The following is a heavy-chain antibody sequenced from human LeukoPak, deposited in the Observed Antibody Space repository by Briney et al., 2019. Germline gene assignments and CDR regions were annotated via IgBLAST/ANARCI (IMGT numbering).Heavy chain of an antibody. D-gene: IGHD3-22*01. J-gene: IGHJ4*02. CDR1: GGSFSGYY. CDR2: INHSGST. Sequence: SETLSLTCAVYGGSFSGYYWSWIRQPPGKGLEWIGEINHSGSTNYNPSLKSRVTISVDTSKKQFSLKLSSVTAADTAVYYCVTYYFDSSGTKKNYWGQGTLVTVSS. V-gene: IGHV4-34*01. CDR3: VTYYFDSSGTKKNY.